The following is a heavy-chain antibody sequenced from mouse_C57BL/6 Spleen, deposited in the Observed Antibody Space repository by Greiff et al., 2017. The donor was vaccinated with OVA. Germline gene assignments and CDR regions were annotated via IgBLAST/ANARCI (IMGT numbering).Heavy chain of an antibody. J-gene: IGHJ2*01. D-gene: IGHD1-1*01. V-gene: IGHV14-1*01. Sequence: VQLQQSGAELVRPGASVKLSCTASGFNIKDYYMHWVKQRPEQGLEWIRRIDPEDGDTEYAPKFQGKATMTADTSSNTAYLQRSSLTSEDTAVYYCTPHYDGSSSGDFDYWGQGTTLTVSS. CDR2: IDPEDGDT. CDR1: GFNIKDYY. CDR3: TPHYDGSSSGDFDY.